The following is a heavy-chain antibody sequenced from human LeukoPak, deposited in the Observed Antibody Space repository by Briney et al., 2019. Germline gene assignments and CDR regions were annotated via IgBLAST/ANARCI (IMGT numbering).Heavy chain of an antibody. D-gene: IGHD3-10*01. CDR1: GFTFSSYA. V-gene: IGHV3-74*01. J-gene: IGHJ6*02. CDR2: IKSDGSST. Sequence: GGSLRLSCAASGFTFSSYAMSWVRQAPGKGLVWVSRIKSDGSSTRYADSVKGRFTISRDNAQNSLFLQMHSLRAEDTAVYYCARFGVAYGVDVWGQGTTVTVSS. CDR3: ARFGVAYGVDV.